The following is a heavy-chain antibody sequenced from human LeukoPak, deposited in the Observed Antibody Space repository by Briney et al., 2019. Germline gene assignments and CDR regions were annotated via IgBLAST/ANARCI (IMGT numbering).Heavy chain of an antibody. CDR1: GYTFTSYD. CDR2: MNPNSGNT. V-gene: IGHV1-8*01. J-gene: IGHJ3*02. Sequence: VASVKVSCKASGYTFTSYDINWVRQATGQGLEWMGWMNPNSGNTGYAQKFQGRVTMTRNTSISTAYMELSSLRSEDTAVYYCARDEGLTKGAFDIWGQGTMVTVSS. D-gene: IGHD2-8*01. CDR3: ARDEGLTKGAFDI.